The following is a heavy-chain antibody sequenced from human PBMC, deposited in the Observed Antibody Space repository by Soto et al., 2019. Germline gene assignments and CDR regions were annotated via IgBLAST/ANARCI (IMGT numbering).Heavy chain of an antibody. V-gene: IGHV3-43D*04. CDR3: AKSRWAGTGYGMDV. CDR1: RFTFDDYA. CDR2: ISWDGGST. D-gene: IGHD1-1*01. Sequence: PGGSLRLSCAASRFTFDDYAMHWVRQAPGKGLEWVSLISWDGGSTYYADSVKGRFTISRDNSKNSLYLQMNSLRAEDTALYYCAKSRWAGTGYGMDVWGQGTTVTVSS. J-gene: IGHJ6*02.